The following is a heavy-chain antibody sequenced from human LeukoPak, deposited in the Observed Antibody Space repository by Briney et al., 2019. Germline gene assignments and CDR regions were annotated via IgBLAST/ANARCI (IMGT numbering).Heavy chain of an antibody. V-gene: IGHV1-18*04. D-gene: IGHD3-10*01. Sequence: ASVKVSCMASGYTFTSYGTSGVRPGPGQGVEWMGWFSAYNGNTNSAQTLQGRVTMTTDTSTSTAYMELSSLSSDDTAVYYCARDLGGITMVRGVIGNWFDPWGQGTLVTVSS. CDR1: GYTFTSYG. CDR3: ARDLGGITMVRGVIGNWFDP. CDR2: FSAYNGNT. J-gene: IGHJ5*02.